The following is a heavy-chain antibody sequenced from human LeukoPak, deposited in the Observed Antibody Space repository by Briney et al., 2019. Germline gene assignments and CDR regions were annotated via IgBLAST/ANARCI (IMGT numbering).Heavy chain of an antibody. CDR3: ARFSPDITGTFDY. V-gene: IGHV4-39*01. D-gene: IGHD1-20*01. Sequence: SETLSLTCTVSGGSISSSSYYWGWIRQPPGKGLEWIGSIYYSGSTYYNPSLKSRVTISVDTSKNQFSLKLSSVTAADTAVYYCARFSPDITGTFDYWGQGTLVTVSS. CDR1: GGSISSSSYY. CDR2: IYYSGST. J-gene: IGHJ4*02.